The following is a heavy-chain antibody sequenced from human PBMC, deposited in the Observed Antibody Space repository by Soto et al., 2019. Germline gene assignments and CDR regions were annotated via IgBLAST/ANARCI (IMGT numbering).Heavy chain of an antibody. V-gene: IGHV4-39*01. Sequence: SETLSLTCTVSGGSTISSSYYWGWIRQPPGKGLEWIGSIYYSGSTYYNPSLKSRVTISVDTSKNQFSLKLSSVTAADTTVCYCARDFFDSSDYTTNWFDPWGQGTLVTVSS. D-gene: IGHD3-22*01. J-gene: IGHJ5*02. CDR1: GGSTISSSYY. CDR3: ARDFFDSSDYTTNWFDP. CDR2: IYYSGST.